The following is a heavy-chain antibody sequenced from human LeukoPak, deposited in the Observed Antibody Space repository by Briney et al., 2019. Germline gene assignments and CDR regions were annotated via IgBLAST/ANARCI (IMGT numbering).Heavy chain of an antibody. CDR3: AGDHSGFYGEPTGQFDY. J-gene: IGHJ4*02. CDR2: IYHSGST. CDR1: GGSISSGGYS. Sequence: SETLSLTCAVSGGSISSGGYSWSWIRQPPGKGLEWIGYIYHSGSTYYNPSLKSRVTMSVDRSKNQFSLKLNSVTAADTAVYYCAGDHSGFYGEPTGQFDYWGQGTLVTVSS. D-gene: IGHD4-17*01. V-gene: IGHV4-30-2*01.